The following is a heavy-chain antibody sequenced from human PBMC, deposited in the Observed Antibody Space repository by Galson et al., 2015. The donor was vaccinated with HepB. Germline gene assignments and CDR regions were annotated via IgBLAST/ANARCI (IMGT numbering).Heavy chain of an antibody. CDR1: GFTFSSYS. Sequence: SLRLSCAASGFTFSSYSMNWVRQAPGKGLEWVSSISSSSSYIYYADSVKGRFTISRDNAKNSLYLQMNGLRAEDTAVYYCARFGSTLHYYDSSGLLDYWGQGTLVTVSS. V-gene: IGHV3-21*01. CDR2: ISSSSSYI. CDR3: ARFGSTLHYYDSSGLLDY. D-gene: IGHD3-22*01. J-gene: IGHJ4*02.